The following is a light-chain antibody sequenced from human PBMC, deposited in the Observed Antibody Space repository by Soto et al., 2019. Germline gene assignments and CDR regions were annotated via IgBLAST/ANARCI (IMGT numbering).Light chain of an antibody. CDR1: QSVDSN. J-gene: IGKJ2*01. CDR2: GAS. CDR3: QQHNTWPYT. Sequence: ELVMTQSPATLSVFPGERATLSCRASQSVDSNLAWYQQKPGQVPRLLLYGASTRATGIPARFSGSGSGTEFTLIISSLQSEDFAVYFCQQHNTWPYTFGQGTKVEIK. V-gene: IGKV3-15*01.